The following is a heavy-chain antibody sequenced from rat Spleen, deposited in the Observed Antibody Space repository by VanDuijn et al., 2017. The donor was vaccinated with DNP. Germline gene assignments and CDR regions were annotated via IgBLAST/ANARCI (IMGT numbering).Heavy chain of an antibody. Sequence: EVQLVESGGDLVQPGRSLKLSCVASGFTFSYYWMAWVRQVPGKGLEWIASITGGGSTYYPDSVRGRFTISRDNAENTVYLQMDSLRSEDTATYYCAEWGPHTVLTGNWGQGVMVTVSS. D-gene: IGHD2-5*01. CDR2: ITGGGST. J-gene: IGHJ2*01. CDR3: AEWGPHTVLTGN. V-gene: IGHV5-58*01. CDR1: GFTFSYYW.